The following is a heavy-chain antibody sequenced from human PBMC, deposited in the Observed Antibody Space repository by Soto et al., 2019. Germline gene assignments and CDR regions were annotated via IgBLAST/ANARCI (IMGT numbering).Heavy chain of an antibody. CDR2: IYYSGST. J-gene: IGHJ6*02. CDR1: GGSISSSSYY. CDR3: ARDVVVVVAAYFYYYYGMDV. D-gene: IGHD2-15*01. V-gene: IGHV4-39*01. Sequence: SETLSLTCTVSGGSISSSSYYWGWIRQPPGKGLEWIGSIYYSGSTYYNPSLKSRVTISVDTSKNQFSLKLSSVTAADTAVYYCARDVVVVVAAYFYYYYGMDVWGQGTTVTVSS.